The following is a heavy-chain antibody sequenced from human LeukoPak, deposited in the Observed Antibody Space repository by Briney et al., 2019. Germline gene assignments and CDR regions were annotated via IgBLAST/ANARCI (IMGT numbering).Heavy chain of an antibody. CDR3: ASALKRGSAGTLIDH. V-gene: IGHV1-8*01. CDR1: GYSFTSHD. D-gene: IGHD6-13*01. CDR2: MNPNSGNT. J-gene: IGHJ4*02. Sequence: VSVKVSCKASGYSFTSHDTNWARQATGQGLEWMGWMNPNSGNTGYAQKFQDRVTMTRNTSISTAYLELSSLGSEDTAMYYCASALKRGSAGTLIDHWGQGTLVTVSS.